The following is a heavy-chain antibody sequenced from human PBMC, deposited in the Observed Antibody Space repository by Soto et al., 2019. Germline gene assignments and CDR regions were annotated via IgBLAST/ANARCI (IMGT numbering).Heavy chain of an antibody. CDR1: GDSVSSNSAG. J-gene: IGHJ6*02. CDR2: TYYKSKWNN. CDR3: TGTTWFRAMDV. V-gene: IGHV6-1*01. Sequence: PSQTLSLTCVISGDSVSSNSAGWNWIRQSPSRGLEWLGRTYYKSKWNNDYALSVKSRITINPDTSKNQFSLHLYSVTPEDTAVYHCTGTTWFRAMDVWGQGTPVTVS. D-gene: IGHD1-26*01.